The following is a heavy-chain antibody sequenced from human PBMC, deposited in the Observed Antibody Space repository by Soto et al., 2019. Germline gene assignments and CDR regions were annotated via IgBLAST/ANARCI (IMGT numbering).Heavy chain of an antibody. Sequence: ASVKVSCKASGYSFTNPGIHWVRQAPGQRPEWMGWISAGNGQTKYSQRFQGRVTITRDTSATTAHMDLRSLTSEDTGVYYCARGSSSWENYYFYGLDVWGQGTTVTVSS. V-gene: IGHV1-3*01. CDR3: ARGSSSWENYYFYGLDV. D-gene: IGHD6-13*01. CDR2: ISAGNGQT. CDR1: GYSFTNPG. J-gene: IGHJ6*02.